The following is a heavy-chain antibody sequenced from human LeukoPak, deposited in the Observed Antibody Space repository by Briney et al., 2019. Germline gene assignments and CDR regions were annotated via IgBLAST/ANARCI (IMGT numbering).Heavy chain of an antibody. D-gene: IGHD3-10*01. CDR3: ARLIGHYYGSGSYSLAIGGYDY. Sequence: ASVKVSCKASGYTFTSYGISWVRQAPGQGLEWMGWMNPNSGNTGYAQKFQGRVTMTRNTSISTAYMELSSLRSEDTAVYYCARLIGHYYGSGSYSLAIGGYDYWGQGTLVTVSS. J-gene: IGHJ4*02. CDR2: MNPNSGNT. V-gene: IGHV1-8*02. CDR1: GYTFTSYG.